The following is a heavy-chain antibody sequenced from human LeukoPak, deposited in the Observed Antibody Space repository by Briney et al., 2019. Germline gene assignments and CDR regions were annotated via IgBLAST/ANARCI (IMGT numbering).Heavy chain of an antibody. CDR1: GFAFSGFA. V-gene: IGHV3-23*01. Sequence: GGSLRLSCSASGFAFSGFAMGWVRQAPGKGLEWVSSISGSGGNTNYADSVKGRFTISRDNAKNTLYLQMDSLTGDDTAVYYCASRNFGSSPFDYWGQGTLVTVSS. J-gene: IGHJ4*02. CDR3: ASRNFGSSPFDY. D-gene: IGHD3-10*01. CDR2: ISGSGGNT.